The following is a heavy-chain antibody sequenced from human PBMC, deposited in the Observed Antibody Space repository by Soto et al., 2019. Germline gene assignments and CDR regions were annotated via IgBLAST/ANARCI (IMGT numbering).Heavy chain of an antibody. Sequence: GASVKVSCKASGGTFSSYTISWVRQAPGQGLEWMGRIIPILGIANYAQKFQGRVTITADKSPSTAYMELSSLRSEDTAVYYCASDNCSGGSCTFDPWGQGTPVPVSS. CDR3: ASDNCSGGSCTFDP. V-gene: IGHV1-69*02. J-gene: IGHJ5*02. CDR1: GGTFSSYT. CDR2: IIPILGIA. D-gene: IGHD2-15*01.